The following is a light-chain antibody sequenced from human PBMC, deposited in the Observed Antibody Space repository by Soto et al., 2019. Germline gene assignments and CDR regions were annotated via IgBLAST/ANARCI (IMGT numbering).Light chain of an antibody. CDR3: QQLYRYPIT. J-gene: IGKJ5*01. V-gene: IGKV1-9*01. CDR1: QGISNS. Sequence: DIQMTQSPSTLSGSVGDRVTITCRASQGISNSLAWYQQKPGKAPKLLIYSASTLQSGVPSRFSGGFSGTEFTLTISSLQPEDFATYYCQQLYRYPITFGQGTRLENK. CDR2: SAS.